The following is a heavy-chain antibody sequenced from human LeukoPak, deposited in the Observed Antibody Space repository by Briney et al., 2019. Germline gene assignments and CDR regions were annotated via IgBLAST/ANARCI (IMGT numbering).Heavy chain of an antibody. CDR1: ELTSVSF. D-gene: IGHD2-2*01. J-gene: IGHJ6*02. Sequence: GGSLKLSVQAPELTSVSFERTWSGQPPGKGRGWVSYIIVSGSTIYYADSVKGRFTISRDNAKNSLYLQVNSLRAEDTAVYYCARVSRYCSSTSCRHYGMDVWGQGTTVTVSS. V-gene: IGHV3-48*03. CDR3: ARVSRYCSSTSCRHYGMDV. CDR2: IIVSGSTI.